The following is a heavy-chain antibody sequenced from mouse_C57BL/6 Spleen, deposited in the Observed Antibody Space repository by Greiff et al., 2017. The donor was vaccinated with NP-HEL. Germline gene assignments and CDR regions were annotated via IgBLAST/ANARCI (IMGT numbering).Heavy chain of an antibody. J-gene: IGHJ2*01. D-gene: IGHD1-1*01. CDR3: ARHAGTTVPDY. V-gene: IGHV5-9*01. CDR1: GFTFSSYT. Sequence: DVHLVESGGGLVKPGGSLKLSCAASGFTFSSYTMSWVRQTPEKRLEWVATISGGGGNTYYPDSVKGRFTISRDNAKNTLYLQMSSLRSEDTALYYCARHAGTTVPDYWGQGTTLTVSS. CDR2: ISGGGGNT.